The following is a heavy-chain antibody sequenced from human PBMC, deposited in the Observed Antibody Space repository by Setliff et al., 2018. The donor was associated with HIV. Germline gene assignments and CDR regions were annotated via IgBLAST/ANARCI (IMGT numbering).Heavy chain of an antibody. CDR1: GYIFTNYW. Sequence: PGESLKISCKASGYIFTNYWVGWVRQMPGNGLEWMGLIWPDDSDTIYSPSFQGQVTMSADTSISTAYLQWSSLKASDTAVYYCARHTRRLERLGWLSPSYFYFYYMDVWGKGTSVTVSS. V-gene: IGHV5-51*01. CDR2: IWPDDSDT. J-gene: IGHJ6*03. CDR3: ARHTRRLERLGWLSPSYFYFYYMDV. D-gene: IGHD3-16*02.